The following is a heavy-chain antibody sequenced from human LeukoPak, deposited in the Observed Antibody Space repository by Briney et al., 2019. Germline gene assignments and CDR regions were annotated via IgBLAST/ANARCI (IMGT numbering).Heavy chain of an antibody. CDR1: GFTFSSYG. V-gene: IGHV3-33*01. J-gene: IGHJ3*02. CDR2: IWYDGSNK. CDR3: ARAGRCSSTSCRGAFDI. Sequence: GGSLRLSCAASGFTFSSYGMHWVRRAPGKGLERVAVIWYDGSNKYYADSVKGRFTISRDNSKNTLYLQMNSLRAEDTAVYYCARAGRCSSTSCRGAFDIWGQGTMVTVSS. D-gene: IGHD2-2*01.